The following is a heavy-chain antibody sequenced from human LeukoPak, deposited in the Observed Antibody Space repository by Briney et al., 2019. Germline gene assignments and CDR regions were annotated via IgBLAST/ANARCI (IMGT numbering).Heavy chain of an antibody. V-gene: IGHV1-18*01. J-gene: IGHJ3*02. CDR1: GYTFTSYD. CDR3: AREAARGAFDI. CDR2: ISAYNGNT. D-gene: IGHD6-25*01. Sequence: ASVKVSCKASGYTFTSYDINWVRQATGQGLEWMGWISAYNGNTNYAQKLQGRVTMTTDTSTSTAYMELRSLRSDDTAVYYCAREAARGAFDIWGQGTMVTVSS.